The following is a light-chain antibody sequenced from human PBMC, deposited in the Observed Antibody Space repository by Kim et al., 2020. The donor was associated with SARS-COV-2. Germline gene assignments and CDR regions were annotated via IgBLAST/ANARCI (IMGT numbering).Light chain of an antibody. CDR2: AAS. CDR1: RSISFH. Sequence: SASLGDRVTITCRASRSISFHLNWYQQKSGKAPKLLIYAASSLQPGVSSTFSGSGSGAAFTLTISSLQPDDFATYYCQQTYTTPYSFGQGTKLEI. V-gene: IGKV1-39*01. CDR3: QQTYTTPYS. J-gene: IGKJ2*03.